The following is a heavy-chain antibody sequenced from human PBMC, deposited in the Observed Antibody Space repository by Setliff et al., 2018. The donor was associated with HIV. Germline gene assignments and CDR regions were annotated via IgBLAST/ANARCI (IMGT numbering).Heavy chain of an antibody. V-gene: IGHV4-39*07. CDR3: ARSRPRSMDFYMDV. CDR2: IDYSGRT. Sequence: PSETLSLTCTVSGGSIYGSDYYWSWIRQPPGKGLEWIGSIDYSGRTYYNPSLKSRVTVSLDTSQNQFSLNLSSVTAADTAVYYCARSRPRSMDFYMDVWGKGTTVTVSS. J-gene: IGHJ6*03. D-gene: IGHD2-8*01. CDR1: GGSIYGSDYY.